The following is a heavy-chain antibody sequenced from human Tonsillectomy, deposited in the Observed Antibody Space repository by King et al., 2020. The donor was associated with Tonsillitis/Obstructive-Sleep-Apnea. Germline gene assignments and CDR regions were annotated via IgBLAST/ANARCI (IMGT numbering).Heavy chain of an antibody. J-gene: IGHJ4*02. V-gene: IGHV4-34*01. CDR1: GGSFSGYY. Sequence: VQLQQWGAGLLKPSETLSLTCAVYGGSFSGYYWSWIRQPPGKGLEWIGEINHSGSTNCNPSLKSRVTISVDTSKNQFPLKLTSVTAADTAVYYCAANIITQNDFWGQGTLVTVSS. CDR2: INHSGST. CDR3: AANIITQNDF.